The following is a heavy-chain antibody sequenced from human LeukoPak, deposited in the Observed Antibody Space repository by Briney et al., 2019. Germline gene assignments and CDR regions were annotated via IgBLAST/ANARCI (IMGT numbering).Heavy chain of an antibody. CDR1: GGSISSGGYY. CDR3: ARDLVGTYYYDSSGYRAGLRYYGMDV. CDR2: IYYSGST. Sequence: SETLSLTCAVSGGSISSGGYYWSWIRQHPGKGLEWIGYIYYSGSTYYNPSLKSRVTVSVDTSKNQFSLKLSSVTAADTAVYYCARDLVGTYYYDSSGYRAGLRYYGMDVWGQGTTVTVSS. J-gene: IGHJ6*02. V-gene: IGHV4-31*11. D-gene: IGHD3-22*01.